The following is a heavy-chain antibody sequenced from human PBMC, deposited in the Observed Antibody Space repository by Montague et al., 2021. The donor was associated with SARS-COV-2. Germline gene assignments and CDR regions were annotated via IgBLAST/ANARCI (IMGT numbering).Heavy chain of an antibody. Sequence: SETPSLTCAVYGGSFSDYYWSWIRQPPGKGLEWIGEINHRGTSNYNPSLKSRVSISVDTSKNQFSLYLGSVTAADTAVYYCARGRQHFMIVVVMTGGEYYFDYWGQGTLVTVSS. D-gene: IGHD3-22*01. CDR1: GGSFSDYY. V-gene: IGHV4-34*01. CDR3: ARGRQHFMIVVVMTGGEYYFDY. J-gene: IGHJ4*02. CDR2: INHRGTS.